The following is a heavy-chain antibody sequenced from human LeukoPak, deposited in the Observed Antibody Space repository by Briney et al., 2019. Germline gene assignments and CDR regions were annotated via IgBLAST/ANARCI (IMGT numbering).Heavy chain of an antibody. CDR2: ISVGGTTT. V-gene: IGHV3-23*01. J-gene: IGHJ4*02. CDR3: AKSFTSSSSDY. D-gene: IGHD6-13*01. Sequence: GGSLRLSCAASGFTFSSYEMNWVRQAPGKGLEWVSPISVGGTTTYYADSVKGRFSISRDNSENTLYLQMNGLRADDTAVYSCAKSFTSSSSDYWGQGTLVTVSS. CDR1: GFTFSSYE.